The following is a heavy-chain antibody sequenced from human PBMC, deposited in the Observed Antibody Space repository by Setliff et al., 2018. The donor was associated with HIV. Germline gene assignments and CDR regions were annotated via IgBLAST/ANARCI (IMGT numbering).Heavy chain of an antibody. CDR2: MSTGGGIK. V-gene: IGHV3-30-3*01. CDR1: GFTFSSYV. Sequence: SLRLSCAATGFTFSSYVLHWVRQAPGKGLEWVAVMSTGGGIKICADSVKGRFTISRDNSRNTLFLQMNNLRPEDTATYYCTTHQTHSSPGEWFQHWGQGTLVTVSS. J-gene: IGHJ1*01. CDR3: TTHQTHSSPGEWFQH. D-gene: IGHD3-22*01.